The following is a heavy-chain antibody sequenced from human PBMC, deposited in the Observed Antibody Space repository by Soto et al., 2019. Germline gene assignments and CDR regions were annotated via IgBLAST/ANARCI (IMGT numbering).Heavy chain of an antibody. CDR3: SYDSYRGDF. Sequence: GGSLRLSCAASGFTFSDAWMGWVRQAPGKGLEWVGRIRSKTDGGTTDYAAPVKGRFTIPRDDSKNTLYLQMNNLRTEDTAVYSCSYDSYRGDFWGQGTLVTVSS. V-gene: IGHV3-15*01. CDR1: GFTFSDAW. J-gene: IGHJ4*02. D-gene: IGHD3-22*01. CDR2: IRSKTDGGTT.